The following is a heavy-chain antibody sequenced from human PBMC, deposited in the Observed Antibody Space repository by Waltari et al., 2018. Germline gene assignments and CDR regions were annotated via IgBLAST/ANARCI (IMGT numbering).Heavy chain of an antibody. V-gene: IGHV6-1*01. J-gene: IGHJ3*02. CDR1: GDSVSSSRVA. Sequence: QLQQSGPRLVKPSQTLSLTCDISGDSVSSSRVAWNWLRQSPSRGLEWLGRTYHRSKWFNDFAVFVKSRIIIDPDTSRNRFSLQLNSVTPEDTAVYYCARGGPCVGGDCYDAFDIWGQGTVVTVSS. CDR3: ARGGPCVGGDCYDAFDI. CDR2: TYHRSKWFN. D-gene: IGHD2-21*02.